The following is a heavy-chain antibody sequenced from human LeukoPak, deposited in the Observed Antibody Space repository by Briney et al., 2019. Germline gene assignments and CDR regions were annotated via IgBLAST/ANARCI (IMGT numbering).Heavy chain of an antibody. J-gene: IGHJ4*02. D-gene: IGHD3-10*01. CDR3: ARYPETIVYGSGSDY. CDR1: GGSISTYY. V-gene: IGHV4-59*12. Sequence: KASETLSLTCTVSGGSISTYYWSWIRQPPGKGLEWIGYIHYSGSTNYTPSLKSRISISIDTSRNQFSLKLSSVTAADTAVYYCARYPETIVYGSGSDYWGQGTLVTVSS. CDR2: IHYSGST.